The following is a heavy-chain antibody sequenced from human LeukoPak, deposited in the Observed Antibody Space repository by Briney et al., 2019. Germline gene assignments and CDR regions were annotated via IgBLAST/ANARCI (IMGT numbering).Heavy chain of an antibody. CDR2: INPNSGGT. CDR1: GYTFTAYY. CDR3: ARVYCTNGVCYAPFEY. J-gene: IGHJ4*02. Sequence: ASVKVSCKASGYTFTAYYMHWVRQAPGQGLEWMGWINPNSGGTNYAQKFQDRVTMTRDTSISTPYMELSRLRSDDTAVYYCARVYCTNGVCYAPFEYWGQGTLVTVSS. V-gene: IGHV1-2*02. D-gene: IGHD2-8*01.